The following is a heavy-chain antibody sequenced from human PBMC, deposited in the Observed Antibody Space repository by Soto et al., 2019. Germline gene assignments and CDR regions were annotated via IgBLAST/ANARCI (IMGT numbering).Heavy chain of an antibody. D-gene: IGHD2-15*01. CDR3: AAIRFVVVVAATTLAEYFQH. CDR1: GYTFTSYA. Sequence: ASVKVSCTASGYTFTSYAMHWVRQAPGQRREWIGWINAGNSNTKYSQKIQGRVTITRDTSASTAYMELSSLRSEDTAVYYCAAIRFVVVVAATTLAEYFQHGGQGTLVTAPQ. CDR2: INAGNSNT. V-gene: IGHV1-3*01. J-gene: IGHJ1*01.